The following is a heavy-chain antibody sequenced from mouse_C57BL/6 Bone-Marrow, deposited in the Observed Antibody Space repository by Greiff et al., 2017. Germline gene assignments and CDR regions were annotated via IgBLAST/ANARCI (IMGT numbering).Heavy chain of an antibody. CDR1: GYTFTSYG. J-gene: IGHJ1*03. V-gene: IGHV1-81*01. CDR2: IYPRSGNT. CDR3: ATLRRDWYFDV. D-gene: IGHD1-2*01. Sequence: QVQLQQPGAELARPGASVKLSCKASGYTFTSYGISWVKQRTGQGLEWIGEIYPRSGNTYYNEKFKGKATLTADKSSSTAYMELRSLTSEDSAVYFCATLRRDWYFDVWGTGTTVTVSS.